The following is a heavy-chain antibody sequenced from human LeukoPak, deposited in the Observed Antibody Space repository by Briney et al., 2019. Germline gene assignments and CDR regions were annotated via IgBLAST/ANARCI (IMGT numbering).Heavy chain of an antibody. J-gene: IGHJ4*02. V-gene: IGHV3-53*01. CDR1: GFTFSTYW. CDR3: AGTTCGGDCYSEY. CDR2: IYSGGRT. D-gene: IGHD2-21*02. Sequence: GGSLRLSCSASGFTFSTYWMSWVRQAPGKGLEWVSVIYSGGRTYYADSVKGRFTISRDSSKNTLYLQMNSLRAEDTAVYYCAGTTCGGDCYSEYWGQGTQVTVSS.